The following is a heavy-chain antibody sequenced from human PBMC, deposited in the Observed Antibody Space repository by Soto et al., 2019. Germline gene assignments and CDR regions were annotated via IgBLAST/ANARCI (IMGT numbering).Heavy chain of an antibody. D-gene: IGHD2-2*01. J-gene: IGHJ5*02. V-gene: IGHV4-31*03. Sequence: IVSNGSITSGDYYWSWIRQHPGKGLEWIGYVHFSGSTYSNPSLKSRLIISVDSSKNQFSLKLTSLTAADTAVYFCARLAEPADCFDPWGPGTLVTVSS. CDR3: ARLAEPADCFDP. CDR1: NGSITSGDYY. CDR2: VHFSGST.